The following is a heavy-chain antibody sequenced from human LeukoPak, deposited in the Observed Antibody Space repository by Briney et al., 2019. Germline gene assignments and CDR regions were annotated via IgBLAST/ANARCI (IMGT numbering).Heavy chain of an antibody. J-gene: IGHJ4*02. V-gene: IGHV3-48*01. CDR2: ISSSGNTI. CDR3: AREVGRIAAAAVFDY. Sequence: GGSLRLSCAASGFTFSSSTMNWVHQAPGKGLEWVSYISSSGNTIYYADSVKGRFTISRDNSKNTLYLQMNSLRAEDTAVYYCAREVGRIAAAAVFDYWGQGTLVTVSS. CDR1: GFTFSSST. D-gene: IGHD6-13*01.